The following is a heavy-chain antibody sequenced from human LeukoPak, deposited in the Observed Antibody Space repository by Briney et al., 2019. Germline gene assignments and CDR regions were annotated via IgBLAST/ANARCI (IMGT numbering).Heavy chain of an antibody. V-gene: IGHV5-51*01. Sequence: GASLQISCKGSGYSFTSYWIGWVRQLPGKGLEWMGIIYPGDSDTRYSPSFQGQVTISADKSISTAYLQWSSLKASDTAMYYCARGASSSWYYFDYWGQGTLVTVSS. D-gene: IGHD6-13*01. CDR3: ARGASSSWYYFDY. CDR1: GYSFTSYW. CDR2: IYPGDSDT. J-gene: IGHJ4*02.